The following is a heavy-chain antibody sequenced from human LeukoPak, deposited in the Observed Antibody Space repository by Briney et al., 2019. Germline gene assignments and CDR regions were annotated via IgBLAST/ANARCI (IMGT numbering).Heavy chain of an antibody. J-gene: IGHJ6*02. Sequence: ASVKVSCKASGYTFTSYGISWVRQAPGQGLEWMGWISAYNGNTNYAQKLQGRVTMTTDTSTSTAYMELRSLRSDDTAVYYCARDGSSEVLLWFGELLKGPYYYYGMDVWGQGTTATVSS. V-gene: IGHV1-18*01. CDR2: ISAYNGNT. CDR3: ARDGSSEVLLWFGELLKGPYYYYGMDV. CDR1: GYTFTSYG. D-gene: IGHD3-10*01.